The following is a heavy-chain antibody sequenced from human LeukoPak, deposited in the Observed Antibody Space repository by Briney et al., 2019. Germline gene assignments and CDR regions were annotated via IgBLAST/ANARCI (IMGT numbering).Heavy chain of an antibody. CDR3: AREGARGY. J-gene: IGHJ4*02. D-gene: IGHD1-26*01. Sequence: GASVKASCKASGYTFTSYYMHWVRQAPGQGLEWMGIINPSGGSTSYAQKFQGRVTMARDMSTSTVYMELSSLRYEDTAVYYCAREGARGYWGQGTLVTVSS. V-gene: IGHV1-46*01. CDR1: GYTFTSYY. CDR2: INPSGGST.